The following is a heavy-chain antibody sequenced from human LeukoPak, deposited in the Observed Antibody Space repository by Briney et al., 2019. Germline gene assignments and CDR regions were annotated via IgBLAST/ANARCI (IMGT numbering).Heavy chain of an antibody. V-gene: IGHV1-69*13. Sequence: SVKVSCKASGGIFSSYAISWVRQAPGQGLEWMGRIIPVFGTTISAQNFQGRVTITADESTSTAYMEPNSLRSEDTAVYYCARGRGSSANMDVWGKGTTVTVAS. CDR2: IIPVFGTT. D-gene: IGHD6-13*01. J-gene: IGHJ6*03. CDR1: GGIFSSYA. CDR3: ARGRGSSANMDV.